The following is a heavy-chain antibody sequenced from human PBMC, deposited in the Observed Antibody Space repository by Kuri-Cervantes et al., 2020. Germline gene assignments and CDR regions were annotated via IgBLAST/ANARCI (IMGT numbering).Heavy chain of an antibody. V-gene: IGHV3-21*01. J-gene: IGHJ4*02. Sequence: ETLSLTCTVSGGSISSSSYYWGWVRQAPGKGLEWVSSISSSSSYIYYADSVKGRFTISRDNSKNTLYLQMNSLRAEDTAVYYCARDRGGRWELPAYWGQGTLVTVSS. CDR3: ARDRGGRWELPAY. CDR2: ISSSSSYI. CDR1: GGSISSSSYY. D-gene: IGHD1-26*01.